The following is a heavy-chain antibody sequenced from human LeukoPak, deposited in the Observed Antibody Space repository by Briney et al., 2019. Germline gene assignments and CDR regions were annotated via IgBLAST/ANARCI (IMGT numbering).Heavy chain of an antibody. CDR3: ARVRGYYSPAAFDI. CDR1: GGSISSGDYY. D-gene: IGHD3-22*01. V-gene: IGHV4-30-4*08. Sequence: SETLSLTCTVSGGSISSGDYYWSWIRQPPGKGLEWIGYIYYSGSTYYNPSLKSRVTISVDTSKNQFSLKPSSVTAADTAVYYCARVRGYYSPAAFDIWGQGTMVTVSS. J-gene: IGHJ3*02. CDR2: IYYSGST.